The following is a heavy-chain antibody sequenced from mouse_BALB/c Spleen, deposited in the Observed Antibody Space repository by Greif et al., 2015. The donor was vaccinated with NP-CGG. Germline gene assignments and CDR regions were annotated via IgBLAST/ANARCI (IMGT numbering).Heavy chain of an antibody. CDR3: ARYENYGNFDY. J-gene: IGHJ2*01. Sequence: VQLKESGPELVKPGASVKMSCKASGYTFTSYVMHWVKQKPGQGLEWIGYINPYNDGTKYNEKFKGKATLTSDKSSSTAYMELSSLTSEDSAVYYCARYENYGNFDYWGQGTTLTVSS. V-gene: IGHV1-14*01. D-gene: IGHD2-1*01. CDR2: INPYNDGT. CDR1: GYTFTSYV.